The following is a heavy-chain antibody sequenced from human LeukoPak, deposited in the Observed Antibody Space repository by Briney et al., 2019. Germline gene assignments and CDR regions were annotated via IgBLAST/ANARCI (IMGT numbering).Heavy chain of an antibody. V-gene: IGHV3-7*03. CDR1: GFSFSTSY. CDR3: ARGGGLDV. CDR2: INHNGNVN. J-gene: IGHJ6*02. D-gene: IGHD3-16*01. Sequence: GGSLRLSCAASGFSFSTSYMNWARQAPGKGLEWVASINHNGNVNYYVDSVKGRFTISRGNAKNSLYLQMSNLRAEDTAVYFCARGGGLDVWGQGATVTVSS.